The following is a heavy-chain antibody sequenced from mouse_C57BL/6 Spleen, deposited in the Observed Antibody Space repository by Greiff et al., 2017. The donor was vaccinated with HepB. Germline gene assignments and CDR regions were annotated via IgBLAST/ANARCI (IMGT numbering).Heavy chain of an antibody. CDR2: IRSKSNNYAT. Sequence: EVQWVESGGGLVQPKGSLKLSCAASGFSFNTYAMNWVRQAPGKGLEWVARIRSKSNNYATYYADSVKDRFTISRDDSESMLYLQMNNLKTEDTAMYYCVRHVIRRPDYAMDYWGQGTSVTVSS. V-gene: IGHV10-1*01. CDR1: GFSFNTYA. CDR3: VRHVIRRPDYAMDY. D-gene: IGHD1-2*01. J-gene: IGHJ4*01.